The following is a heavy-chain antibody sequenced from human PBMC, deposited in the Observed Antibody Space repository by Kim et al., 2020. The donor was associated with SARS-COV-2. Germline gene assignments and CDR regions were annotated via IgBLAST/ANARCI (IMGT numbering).Heavy chain of an antibody. Sequence: NKYYADSVKGRFTISRDNSKNTLYLQMNSLRAEDTAVYYCARDGSSSWYYWGQGTLVTVSS. CDR3: ARDGSSSWYY. V-gene: IGHV3-33*01. CDR2: NK. J-gene: IGHJ4*02. D-gene: IGHD6-13*01.